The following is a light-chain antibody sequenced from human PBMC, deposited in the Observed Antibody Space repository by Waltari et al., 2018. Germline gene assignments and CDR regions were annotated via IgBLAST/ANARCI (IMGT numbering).Light chain of an antibody. CDR2: DVV. CDR3: CSDGSCFTLV. CDR1: SSDVGNYNY. Sequence: QSALTQPRSVSGSPGQSVTISCSGTSSDVGNYNYVSWYQQHPGNAPNLINYDVVRPPSGVPGLFAATKASNTSPLTSAGHPAEDDAYYWSCSDGSCFTLVFGGGTRLTVL. J-gene: IGLJ3*02. V-gene: IGLV2-11*01.